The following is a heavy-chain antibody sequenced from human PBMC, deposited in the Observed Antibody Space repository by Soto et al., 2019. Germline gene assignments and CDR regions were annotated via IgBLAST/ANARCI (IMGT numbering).Heavy chain of an antibody. J-gene: IGHJ4*02. CDR1: GFTFSGSA. D-gene: IGHD3-10*01. CDR3: TSRVWFGEPGGFDY. V-gene: IGHV3-73*01. Sequence: PGGSLRLSCAASGFTFSGSAMHWVRQASGKGLEWVGRIRSKANSYATAYAASVKGRFTISRDDSKNTAYLQMNSLKTEDTAVDYCTSRVWFGEPGGFDYWGQGTLVTVSS. CDR2: IRSKANSYAT.